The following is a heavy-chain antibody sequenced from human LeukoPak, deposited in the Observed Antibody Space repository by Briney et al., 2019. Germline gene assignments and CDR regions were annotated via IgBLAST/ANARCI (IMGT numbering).Heavy chain of an antibody. V-gene: IGHV3-64*01. J-gene: IGHJ5*02. CDR1: GFTFSSYD. Sequence: RPGGSLRLSCAASGFTFSSYDMHWVRQAPGKGLEYVSTISSNGGKTNYANSVKGRFTIYRDNSKNTLYLQMGSLRADDVAVYYCARAKAVAGTGGDNWFDPWGQGTLVTVSS. CDR2: ISSNGGKT. CDR3: ARAKAVAGTGGDNWFDP. D-gene: IGHD6-19*01.